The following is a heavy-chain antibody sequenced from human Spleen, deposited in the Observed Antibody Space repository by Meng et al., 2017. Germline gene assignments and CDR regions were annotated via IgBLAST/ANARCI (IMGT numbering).Heavy chain of an antibody. Sequence: QVQLVQSGSELKKPGASVNVSCKASGYSFTTYAMNWVRQAPGQGLEWMGWIDTNTGNPTYAQAFPGRFVFSLDTSVSTAFLQINNLEADDTALYYCARAGWDGATIEYWGPGTLVTVSS. CDR3: ARAGWDGATIEY. D-gene: IGHD1-26*01. CDR2: IDTNTGNP. J-gene: IGHJ4*02. CDR1: GYSFTTYA. V-gene: IGHV7-4-1*02.